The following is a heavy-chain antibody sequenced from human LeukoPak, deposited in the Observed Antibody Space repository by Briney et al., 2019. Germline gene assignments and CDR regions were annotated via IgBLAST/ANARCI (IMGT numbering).Heavy chain of an antibody. CDR1: GFTFSSYA. J-gene: IGHJ6*04. D-gene: IGHD3-10*01. V-gene: IGHV3-64D*06. CDR3: VKGRMVRGVTYYYYGMDV. Sequence: GGSLRLSCSASGFTFSSYAMHWVRQAPGKGLEYVSAISSNGGSTYYADSVKGRLTISRDNSKNTLYLQMSSLRAEDTAVYYCVKGRMVRGVTYYYYGMDVWGKGTTVTVSS. CDR2: ISSNGGST.